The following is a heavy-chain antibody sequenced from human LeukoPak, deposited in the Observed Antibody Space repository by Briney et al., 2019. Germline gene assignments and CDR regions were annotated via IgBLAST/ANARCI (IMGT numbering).Heavy chain of an antibody. CDR3: AKDLAAAGIEDP. CDR2: INHSGST. D-gene: IGHD6-13*01. CDR1: GGSFSGYY. V-gene: IGHV4-34*01. Sequence: PSETLSLTCAVYGGSFSGYYWSWIRQPPGKGLEWIGEINHSGSTNYNPSLKSRVTISVDTSKNQFSLKLSSVTAADTAVYYCAKDLAAAGIEDPWGQGTLVTVSS. J-gene: IGHJ5*02.